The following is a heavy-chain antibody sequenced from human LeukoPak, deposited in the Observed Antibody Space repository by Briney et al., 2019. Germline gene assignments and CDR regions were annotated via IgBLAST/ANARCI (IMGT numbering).Heavy chain of an antibody. CDR2: IYHSGST. J-gene: IGHJ6*04. D-gene: IGHD2-15*01. Sequence: SQTLSLTCAVSGGSISSGGYSWSWIRQPPGKGLEWVGYIYHSGSTYYNPSLKSRVTISVDRSKNQFSLKLSSVTAAATAVYYCARRCSGGSCYYYYGMDVWGKGPTVTVSS. CDR1: GGSISSGGYS. V-gene: IGHV4-30-2*01. CDR3: ARRCSGGSCYYYYGMDV.